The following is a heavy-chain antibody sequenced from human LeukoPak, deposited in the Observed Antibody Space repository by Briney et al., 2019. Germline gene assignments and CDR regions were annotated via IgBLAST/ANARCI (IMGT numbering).Heavy chain of an antibody. D-gene: IGHD3-22*01. CDR1: GFTFSSYG. CDR3: AKRGDSSGYPSYFDY. Sequence: GGSLRLSCAASGFTFSSYGMHWVRQAPGKGLEWVAVIWYDGSNKYYADSVKGRFTISRDNSKNTLYLQMNSLRVEDTAVYYCAKRGDSSGYPSYFDYWGQGTLVTVSS. J-gene: IGHJ4*02. V-gene: IGHV3-30*02. CDR2: IWYDGSNK.